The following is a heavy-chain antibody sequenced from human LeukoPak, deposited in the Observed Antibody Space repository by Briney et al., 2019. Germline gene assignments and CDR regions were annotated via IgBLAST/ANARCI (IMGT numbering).Heavy chain of an antibody. V-gene: IGHV5-51*01. D-gene: IGHD3-10*01. Sequence: GESLKISCQASGSTFTSYWIGWVRPMPGKGLECMGSIYPDDSDTTYSPSFQGQVTISADKSFSTAYLQWSSLKASDTAIYYCARLGGDTYYFGSASYPNWYFDLWGRGTLVTVSS. J-gene: IGHJ2*01. CDR1: GSTFTSYW. CDR3: ARLGGDTYYFGSASYPNWYFDL. CDR2: IYPDDSDT.